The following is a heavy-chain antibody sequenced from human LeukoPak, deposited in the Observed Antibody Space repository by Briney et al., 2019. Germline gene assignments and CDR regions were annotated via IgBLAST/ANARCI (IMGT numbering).Heavy chain of an antibody. J-gene: IGHJ5*02. Sequence: SVKVSCKASGGTFSSYAISWVRQAPGQGLGWMGGIIPIFGTANYAQKFQGRVTITADESTSTAYMELSSLRSEDTAVYYCARDRAITIFGVVKARWFDPWGQGTLVTVSS. CDR3: ARDRAITIFGVVKARWFDP. D-gene: IGHD3-3*01. V-gene: IGHV1-69*13. CDR2: IIPIFGTA. CDR1: GGTFSSYA.